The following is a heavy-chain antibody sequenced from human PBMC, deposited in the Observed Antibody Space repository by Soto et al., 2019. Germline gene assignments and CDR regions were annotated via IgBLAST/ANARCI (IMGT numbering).Heavy chain of an antibody. Sequence: EVQLLESGGGLVQPGGSLRLSCAASGFTFSNYAMSWVRQAPGKGLEWGSAIGGSGGSTYYADSVKGRFTISRDNSKNTLYLQLNSLRAEDTAIYYCAKGGSREQWLVAYWGQGTLVTVSS. CDR1: GFTFSNYA. J-gene: IGHJ4*02. CDR2: IGGSGGST. D-gene: IGHD6-19*01. V-gene: IGHV3-23*01. CDR3: AKGGSREQWLVAY.